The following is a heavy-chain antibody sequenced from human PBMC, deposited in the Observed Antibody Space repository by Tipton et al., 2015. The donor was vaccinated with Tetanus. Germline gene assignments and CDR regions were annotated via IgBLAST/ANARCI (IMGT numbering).Heavy chain of an antibody. CDR3: ARVGTSYGGRFDY. CDR2: IYYSGST. Sequence: GLVKPSETLSLTCTVSGGSISSYYWSWIRQPPGKGLEWIGYIYYSGSTNYNPSLKSRVTISVDTSKNQFSLKLSSVTAADTAVYYCARVGTSYGGRFDYWGQGTLVTVSS. CDR1: GGSISSYY. V-gene: IGHV4-59*01. J-gene: IGHJ4*02. D-gene: IGHD1-14*01.